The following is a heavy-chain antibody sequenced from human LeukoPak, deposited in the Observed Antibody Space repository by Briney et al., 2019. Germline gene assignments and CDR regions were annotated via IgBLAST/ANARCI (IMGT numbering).Heavy chain of an antibody. CDR3: ASDSSSSVDAFDI. V-gene: IGHV1-69*05. Sequence: ASVKVSCKASGGTFSSYAISWVRQAPGQGLEWMGRIIPIFGTANYAQKFQGRVTITTDESTSTAYMELSSLRSEDTAVYYCASDSSSSVDAFDIWGQGTMVTVSS. D-gene: IGHD6-6*01. CDR1: GGTFSSYA. CDR2: IIPIFGTA. J-gene: IGHJ3*02.